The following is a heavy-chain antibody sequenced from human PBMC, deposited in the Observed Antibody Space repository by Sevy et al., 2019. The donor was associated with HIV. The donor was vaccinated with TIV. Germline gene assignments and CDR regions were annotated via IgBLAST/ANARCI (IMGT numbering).Heavy chain of an antibody. V-gene: IGHV3-33*01. Sequence: GGSLRLSCAASGFTFSSYGMHWVRQAPGKGLEWVALIWFDGSNTYYADSVKGRFTISRDIAKNTLHLQMNSLRGEDTDVYYGARDLEFYDNGDYGPAFMPDYWGQGTLVTVSS. D-gene: IGHD4-17*01. CDR1: GFTFSSYG. CDR2: IWFDGSNT. CDR3: ARDLEFYDNGDYGPAFMPDY. J-gene: IGHJ4*02.